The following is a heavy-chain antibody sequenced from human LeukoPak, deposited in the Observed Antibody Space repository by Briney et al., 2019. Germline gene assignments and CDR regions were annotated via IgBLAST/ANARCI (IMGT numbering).Heavy chain of an antibody. V-gene: IGHV3-23*01. CDR3: AKDLMGDDSSGYYYVGRGFDY. CDR1: GFTFDDYA. J-gene: IGHJ4*02. Sequence: PGGSLRLSCAASGFTFDDYAMHWVRQAPGKGLEWVSAISGSGGSTYYADSVKGRFTISRDNSKNTLYLQMNSLRAEDTAVYYCAKDLMGDDSSGYYYVGRGFDYWGQGTLVTVSS. CDR2: ISGSGGST. D-gene: IGHD3-22*01.